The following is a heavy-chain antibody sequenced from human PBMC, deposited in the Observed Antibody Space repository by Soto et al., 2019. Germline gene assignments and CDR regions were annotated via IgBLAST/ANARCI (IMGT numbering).Heavy chain of an antibody. J-gene: IGHJ4*02. CDR3: AAGSVSEVITTWFDY. V-gene: IGHV1-58*02. CDR2: IVVGSGNT. Sequence: ASVKVSCKASGFTFTSSSMQWVRQARGQRLEWIGWIVVGSGNTNYAQKFQERVTITRDMSTSTAYMELSSLRSEDTAVYYCAAGSVSEVITTWFDYWGQGTLVTVSS. D-gene: IGHD3-22*01. CDR1: GFTFTSSS.